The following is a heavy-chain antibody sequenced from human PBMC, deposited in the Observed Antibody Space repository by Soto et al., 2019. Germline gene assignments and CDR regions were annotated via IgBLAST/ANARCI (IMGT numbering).Heavy chain of an antibody. D-gene: IGHD2-8*01. J-gene: IGHJ6*02. V-gene: IGHV4-61*01. CDR2: IYYSGST. Sequence: QVQLQESGPGLVKPSETLSLACTVSCGSVSSGCYYWSWILQPPGKGLEGIGYIYYSGSTNYNPSMLIQVTMSVDTARNQFAQKLIYVAGAETALYVCANLERSCWYVGNVCWGRDVLGPGTTVTVSS. CDR3: ANLERSCWYVGNVCWGRDV. CDR1: CGSVSSGCYY.